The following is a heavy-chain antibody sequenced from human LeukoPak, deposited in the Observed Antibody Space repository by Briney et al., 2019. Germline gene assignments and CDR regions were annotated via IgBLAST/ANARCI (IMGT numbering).Heavy chain of an antibody. Sequence: GGSLRLSCAASGFTFSSYEMNWVRQAPGKGLEWVSYISSSGKSIYYADSVKGRFTISRDSSKNTLYLQMNSLRAEDTAVYYCAKDGARGIRFGKIPHYFDYWGQGTLVTVSS. D-gene: IGHD3-10*01. CDR2: ISSSGKSI. CDR3: AKDGARGIRFGKIPHYFDY. V-gene: IGHV3-48*03. CDR1: GFTFSSYE. J-gene: IGHJ4*02.